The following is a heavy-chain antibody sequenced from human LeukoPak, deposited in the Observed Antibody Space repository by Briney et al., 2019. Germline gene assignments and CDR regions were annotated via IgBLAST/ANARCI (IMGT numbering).Heavy chain of an antibody. Sequence: SETLSLTCTVSGGSISSYYWSWIRQPAGKGLEWIGRIYSRGSTKYNPSLKSRVTMSLDTSKKQFSLKLRSVTAADTAVYYCARLINKLIAATGTGPFDHWGQGTLVTASS. CDR1: GGSISSYY. V-gene: IGHV4-4*07. CDR2: IYSRGST. D-gene: IGHD6-13*01. J-gene: IGHJ4*02. CDR3: ARLINKLIAATGTGPFDH.